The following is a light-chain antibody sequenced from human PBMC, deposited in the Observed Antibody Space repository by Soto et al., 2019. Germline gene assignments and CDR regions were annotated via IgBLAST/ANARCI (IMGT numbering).Light chain of an antibody. CDR2: AAS. Sequence: DIHMTQSASSLSASLGDKVTITCRASQSISTYLNWYQQKPGKAPNLLIYAASSLRSGVPSRFSGSGSGTDFTLTISSLQPEDFATYYCQQSYSAPRTFGQGTKVDI. CDR3: QQSYSAPRT. CDR1: QSISTY. V-gene: IGKV1-39*01. J-gene: IGKJ1*01.